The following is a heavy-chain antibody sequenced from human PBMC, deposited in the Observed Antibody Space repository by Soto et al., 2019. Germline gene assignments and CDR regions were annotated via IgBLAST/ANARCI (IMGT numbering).Heavy chain of an antibody. J-gene: IGHJ4*02. D-gene: IGHD1-20*01. CDR3: AREYNWRKLDY. V-gene: IGHV3-48*03. CDR2: ISSSGSTI. Sequence: PGGSLRLSCAASGFTFSSYEMNWVRQAPGKGLEWVSYISSSGSTINYADSVKGRFTISRDNAKNSLYLQMNSLRAEDTAVYYCAREYNWRKLDYWGQGTLVTVSS. CDR1: GFTFSSYE.